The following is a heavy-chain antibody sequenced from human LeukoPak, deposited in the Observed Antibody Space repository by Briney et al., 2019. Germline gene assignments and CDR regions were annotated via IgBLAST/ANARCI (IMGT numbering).Heavy chain of an antibody. Sequence: GGSLKLSCAASGFTFSSYSMNWVRQAPGKGLEWVSSISSSRSYIYYADSVKGRFTISRDNAKNSLYLQMNSLRAEDTAVYYCAKEDYGEPGVHFDYWGQGTLVTVSS. V-gene: IGHV3-21*04. D-gene: IGHD4-17*01. CDR3: AKEDYGEPGVHFDY. CDR2: ISSSRSYI. J-gene: IGHJ4*02. CDR1: GFTFSSYS.